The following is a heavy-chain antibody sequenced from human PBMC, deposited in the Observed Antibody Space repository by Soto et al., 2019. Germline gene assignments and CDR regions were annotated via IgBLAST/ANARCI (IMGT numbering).Heavy chain of an antibody. CDR2: ISSSSSYI. D-gene: IGHD3-16*01. J-gene: IGHJ4*02. CDR1: GFTFSSYS. Sequence: GGSLRLSCAASGFTFSSYSMNWVRQAPGKGLGWVSSISSSSSYIYYADSVKGRFTISRDNAKNSLYLQMNSPRAEDTAVYYCAPAGGGGYWGQGTLVTVSS. V-gene: IGHV3-21*01. CDR3: APAGGGGY.